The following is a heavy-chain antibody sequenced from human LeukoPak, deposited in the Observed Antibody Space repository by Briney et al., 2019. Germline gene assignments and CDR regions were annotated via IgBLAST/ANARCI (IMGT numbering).Heavy chain of an antibody. Sequence: PGGSLRLSCAASGFTDSSNYMSWVRQAPGKGLEWVSVIYSGGSTYYADSVKGRFTISRDNSKNTLYLQMNSLRAEDTAVYYCARFIAVATYFDYWGQGTLVTVSS. J-gene: IGHJ4*02. CDR1: GFTDSSNY. D-gene: IGHD6-19*01. CDR2: IYSGGST. V-gene: IGHV3-66*01. CDR3: ARFIAVATYFDY.